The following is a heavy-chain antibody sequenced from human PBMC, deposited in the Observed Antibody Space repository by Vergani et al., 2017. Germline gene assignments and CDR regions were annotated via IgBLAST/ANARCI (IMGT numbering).Heavy chain of an antibody. CDR3: AKATTARPDLGVDG. CDR1: GFTFSSYG. J-gene: IGHJ6*04. D-gene: IGHD6-6*01. Sequence: QVQLVESGGGVVQPGRSLRLSCAASGFTFSSYGMHWVRQAPGKGLEWVAVIWYDGSNKYYADSVKGRFTISRDNSKNTLYLQMNSLRAEDTAVYFCAKATTARPDLGVDGWGKGTTVTVSS. CDR2: IWYDGSNK. V-gene: IGHV3-33*06.